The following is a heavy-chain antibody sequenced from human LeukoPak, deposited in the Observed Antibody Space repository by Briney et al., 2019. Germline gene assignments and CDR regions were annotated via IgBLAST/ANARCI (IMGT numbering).Heavy chain of an antibody. CDR1: EFTLSTYA. CDR2: ISDRWT. D-gene: IGHD5-18*01. J-gene: IGHJ4*02. V-gene: IGHV3-23*01. CDR3: TKGTIWLPFDY. Sequence: GGSLRLSCAASEFTLSTYAMNWVRQAPGKGLEWVSTISDRWTNYADSVKGRFTISRDNSKNTLYLQMNSLRAEDTAVYYCTKGTIWLPFDYWGQGTLVTVSS.